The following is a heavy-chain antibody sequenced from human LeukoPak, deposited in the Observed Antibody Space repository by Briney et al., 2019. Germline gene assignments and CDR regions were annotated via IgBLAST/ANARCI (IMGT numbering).Heavy chain of an antibody. V-gene: IGHV1-2*02. CDR1: GYTFTVYY. CDR2: INPNSGGT. J-gene: IGHJ5*02. Sequence: ASVKVSSTASGYTFTVYYMHWVRQAPGHRLEWMGWINPNSGGTNYAQKFQGRVTMTRDTSISTAYMELSRLRSDDTAVYYCARDGYCSSTSCYNWFDPWGQGTLVTVSS. D-gene: IGHD2-2*03. CDR3: ARDGYCSSTSCYNWFDP.